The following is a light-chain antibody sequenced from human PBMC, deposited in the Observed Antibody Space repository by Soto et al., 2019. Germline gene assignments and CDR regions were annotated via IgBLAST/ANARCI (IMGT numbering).Light chain of an antibody. CDR3: HERNRWPRGT. J-gene: IGKJ4*01. CDR2: SAS. V-gene: IGKV3-11*01. CDR1: QSVSVN. Sequence: EVVLTQSPATLSLSPGESATLSCRASQSVSVNFAWYQQKPGQAPRPLIYSASARAPGIPARFIGRGSGTYFTLTISSREPEDVAVDYCHERNRWPRGTFGGGTKVEIK.